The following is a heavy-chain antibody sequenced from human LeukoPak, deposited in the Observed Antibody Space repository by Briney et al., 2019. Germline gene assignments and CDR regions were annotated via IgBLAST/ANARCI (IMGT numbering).Heavy chain of an antibody. CDR3: VRGGPSTWS. J-gene: IGHJ5*02. D-gene: IGHD2-15*01. CDR1: AFSLTSYS. V-gene: IGHV3-21*05. CDR2: ISGSSSYI. Sequence: GGSLRLSCAASAFSLTSYSMNWVRQAPGKGLEWVSYISGSSSYINYADSVKGRFTISRDNAKNMLFLQMNSLRAEDTAVYYCVRGGPSTWSWGQGTLVTVSS.